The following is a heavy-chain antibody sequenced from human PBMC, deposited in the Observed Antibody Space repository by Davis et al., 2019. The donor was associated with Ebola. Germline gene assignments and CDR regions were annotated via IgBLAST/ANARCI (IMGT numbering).Heavy chain of an antibody. V-gene: IGHV3-53*01. CDR1: GFTVSSNH. CDR2: IYSGGST. CDR3: ATTALAAAGRGNFDY. D-gene: IGHD6-13*01. J-gene: IGHJ4*02. Sequence: GESLKISCAASGFTVSSNHMSWVRQAPGKGLEWVSVIYSGGSTYYADSVKGRFTISRDNSKNTLYLQMSSLRVEDTAVYYCATTALAAAGRGNFDYWSQGTLVTVSS.